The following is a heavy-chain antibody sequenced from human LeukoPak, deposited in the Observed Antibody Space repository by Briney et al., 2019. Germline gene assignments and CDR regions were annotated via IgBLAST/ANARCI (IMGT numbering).Heavy chain of an antibody. CDR1: GFTFSSYA. J-gene: IGHJ4*02. V-gene: IGHV3-23*01. Sequence: GGSLRLSCAASGFTFSSYAMSWVRQAPGKGLEWVSAISGSGGSTYYADSVTGRCTISRDNSKNTLYLQMNSLRAEDTAVYYCAKDPRYYDFWSGSDYWGQGTLVTVSS. CDR3: AKDPRYYDFWSGSDY. CDR2: ISGSGGST. D-gene: IGHD3-3*01.